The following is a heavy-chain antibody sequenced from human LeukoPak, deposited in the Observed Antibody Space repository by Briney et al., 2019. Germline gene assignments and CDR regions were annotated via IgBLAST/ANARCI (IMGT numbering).Heavy chain of an antibody. CDR1: GFTFSSYA. J-gene: IGHJ4*02. CDR2: ISGSGGST. CDR3: ARGSLPLWLHNSPYYFDY. D-gene: IGHD5-24*01. V-gene: IGHV3-23*01. Sequence: GGSLRLSCAASGFTFSSYAMSWVRQAPGKGLEWVSAISGSGGSTYYADSVKGRFTISRDNSKNTLYLQMNSLRAEDTAVYYCARGSLPLWLHNSPYYFDYWGQGTLVTVSS.